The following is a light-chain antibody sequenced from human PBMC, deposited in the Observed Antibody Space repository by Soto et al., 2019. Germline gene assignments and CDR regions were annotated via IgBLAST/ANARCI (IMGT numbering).Light chain of an antibody. CDR3: QQRSNWPRT. CDR2: DAF. V-gene: IGKV3-11*01. CDR1: QSVSSY. J-gene: IGKJ1*01. Sequence: PWERATLSCRASQSVSSYLAWYQQKPGQAPRLLIYDAFNRATSIPARFSGSGSGTDFTLTISSLEPEDFAVYYCQQRSNWPRTFGQGTKVEV.